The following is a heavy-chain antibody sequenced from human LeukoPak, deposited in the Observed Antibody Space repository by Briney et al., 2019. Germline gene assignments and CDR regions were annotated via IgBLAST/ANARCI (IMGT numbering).Heavy chain of an antibody. J-gene: IGHJ3*01. CDR3: AKDRSCSGSSCNVGS. V-gene: IGHV3-53*01. CDR2: IYSGGST. CDR1: EFTVSSNY. Sequence: GGSLRLSCAASEFTVSSNYMSWVRQAPGKGLEWVSSIYSGGSTYYADSVKGRFTISRDNSKNMVYLQMNSLRAEDTAVYYCAKDRSCSGSSCNVGSWGQGTMVTVSS. D-gene: IGHD2-2*01.